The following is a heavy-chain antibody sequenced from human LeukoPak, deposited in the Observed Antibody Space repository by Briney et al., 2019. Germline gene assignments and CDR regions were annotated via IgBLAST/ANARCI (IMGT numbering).Heavy chain of an antibody. CDR3: ARAPTGKNFDY. Sequence: SQTLSLTCAISGDSVSSNSATWNWIRHSPSRGLESLGRTYYRSKWYNDYAVSVSVKSRITINPDTSKNQLSLQLNSVTPEDTAVYYCARAPTGKNFDYWGQGTLVTVSS. V-gene: IGHV6-1*01. D-gene: IGHD1-1*01. CDR1: GDSVSSNSAT. J-gene: IGHJ4*02. CDR2: TYYRSKWYN.